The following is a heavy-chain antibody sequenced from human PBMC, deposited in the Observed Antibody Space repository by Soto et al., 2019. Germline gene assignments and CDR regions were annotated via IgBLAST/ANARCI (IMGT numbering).Heavy chain of an antibody. Sequence: ASVKVSCKASGYTFTSYDMHWVRQAPGQGREWMGIINPSGGSTSYAQKFQGRVTMTRDTSTSTVYMELSSLRSEDTAVYYRARDGKTDTAMVTAPGDFDYWGQGTLVNVSS. CDR3: ARDGKTDTAMVTAPGDFDY. J-gene: IGHJ4*02. V-gene: IGHV1-46*01. CDR1: GYTFTSYD. D-gene: IGHD5-18*01. CDR2: INPSGGST.